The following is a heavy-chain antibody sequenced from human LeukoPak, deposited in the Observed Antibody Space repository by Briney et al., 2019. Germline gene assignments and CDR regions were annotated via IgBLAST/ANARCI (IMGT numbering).Heavy chain of an antibody. V-gene: IGHV3-13*01. CDR2: IGTAGDT. CDR1: GFTFSSYD. CDR3: ARRPLNYDILTGRYYYYYYMDV. D-gene: IGHD3-9*01. J-gene: IGHJ6*03. Sequence: GGSLRLSCAASGFTFSSYDMHWVRQATGKGLEWVSAIGTAGDTYYPGSVKGRFTISRENAKNSLYLQMNSLRAGDTAVYYCARRPLNYDILTGRYYYYYYMDVWGKGTTVTISS.